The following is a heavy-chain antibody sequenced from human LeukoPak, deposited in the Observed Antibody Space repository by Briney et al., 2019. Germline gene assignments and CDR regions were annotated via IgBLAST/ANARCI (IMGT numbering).Heavy chain of an antibody. CDR2: IKSKADGGTT. J-gene: IGHJ6*02. V-gene: IGHV3-15*01. D-gene: IGHD3-9*01. CDR1: GFTFSNAW. CDR3: TTDYDILTGPASYYYYGMDV. Sequence: GGSLRLSCAASGFTFSNAWMSWVRQAPGKGLEWVGRIKSKADGGTTDYAAPVKGRFTISRDDSKNTLYLQMNSLKTEDTAVYYCTTDYDILTGPASYYYYGMDVWGQGTTVTVSS.